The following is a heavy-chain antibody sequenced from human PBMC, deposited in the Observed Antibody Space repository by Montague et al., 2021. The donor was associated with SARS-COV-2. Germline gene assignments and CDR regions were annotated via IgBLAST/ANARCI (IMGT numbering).Heavy chain of an antibody. CDR3: AREYSSGVYFDY. CDR2: IDWDDDK. Sequence: PVLVKPTQTLTLTCTFSGFSLSTSGMCVSWIRQPPGKALEWLARIDWDDDKYCSTSLKTRLTVSKDTSKNQVVLTMTNMDPVDTATYYCAREYSSGVYFDYWGQGTLVTVSS. V-gene: IGHV2-70*11. D-gene: IGHD6-19*01. CDR1: GFSLSTSGMC. J-gene: IGHJ4*02.